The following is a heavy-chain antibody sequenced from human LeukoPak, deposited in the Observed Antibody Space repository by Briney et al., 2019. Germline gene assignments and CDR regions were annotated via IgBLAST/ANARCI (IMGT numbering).Heavy chain of an antibody. CDR1: GFTFDDYA. V-gene: IGHV3-9*01. Sequence: GGSLRLSCAASGFTFDDYAMHWVRQAPGKGLEWVSGISWNSGSIGYANSVKGRFTISRDNAKNSLYLQMNSLRAEDTALYYCAKSWGYYYGSGSFDYWGQGTLVTVSS. CDR3: AKSWGYYYGSGSFDY. CDR2: ISWNSGSI. D-gene: IGHD3-10*01. J-gene: IGHJ4*02.